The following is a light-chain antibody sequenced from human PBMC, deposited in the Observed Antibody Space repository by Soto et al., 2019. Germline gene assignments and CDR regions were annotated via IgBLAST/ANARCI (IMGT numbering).Light chain of an antibody. CDR1: QSVLYSSNNENY. CDR2: WAS. V-gene: IGKV4-1*01. Sequence: DIVMTQSPDSLAVSLGERATINCKSSQSVLYSSNNENYLAWYQQKPGQPPKLLIYWASTRESWVPDRFSGSGSGTDFTLTISSLEAEDVAVYYCQQYSSGLWTLGQGTKVEIK. J-gene: IGKJ1*01. CDR3: QQYSSGLWT.